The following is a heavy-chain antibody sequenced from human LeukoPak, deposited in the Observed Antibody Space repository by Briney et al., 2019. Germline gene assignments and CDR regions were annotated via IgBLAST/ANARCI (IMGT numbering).Heavy chain of an antibody. CDR3: AKGGKYYGMDV. V-gene: IGHV3-23*01. D-gene: IGHD5-12*01. CDR1: GFTVSSNY. Sequence: PGGSLRLSCAASGFTVSSNYMSWVRQAPGKGLEWVSAIGGSGGSTYYADSVKGRFTISRDNSKNTLHLQMNSLRAEDTAVYYCAKGGKYYGMDVWGQGTTVTVSS. J-gene: IGHJ6*02. CDR2: IGGSGGST.